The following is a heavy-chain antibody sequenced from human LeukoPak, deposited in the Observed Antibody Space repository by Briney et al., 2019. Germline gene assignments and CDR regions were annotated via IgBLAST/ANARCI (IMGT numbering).Heavy chain of an antibody. V-gene: IGHV1-8*01. J-gene: IGHJ6*03. CDR1: GYTFTSYD. CDR3: ARGLEAGYYYYYYYMDV. D-gene: IGHD5-18*01. Sequence: GASVKVSCKASGYTFTSYDINWVRQATGQGLGWMGWMNPNSGNTGYAQKFQGRVTMTRNTSISTAYMELSSLRSEDTAVYYCARGLEAGYYYYYYYMDVWGKGTTVTVSS. CDR2: MNPNSGNT.